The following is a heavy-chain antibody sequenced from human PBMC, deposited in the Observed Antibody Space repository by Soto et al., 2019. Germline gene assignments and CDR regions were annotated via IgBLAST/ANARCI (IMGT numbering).Heavy chain of an antibody. CDR1: GFTFSSYA. Sequence: GGSLRLSCAASGFTFSSYAMKWVRQAPGKGLEWVSLIGESGTPTYYADSVKGRFTISRDNSGNTLFMEMYSLRAEDTAVYYCARYIPGVRYYGMDVWGQGTTVTVSS. V-gene: IGHV3-23*01. CDR3: ARYIPGVRYYGMDV. D-gene: IGHD2-2*01. CDR2: IGESGTPT. J-gene: IGHJ6*02.